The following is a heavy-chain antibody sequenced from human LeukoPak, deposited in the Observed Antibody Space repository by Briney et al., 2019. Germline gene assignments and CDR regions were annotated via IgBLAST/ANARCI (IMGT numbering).Heavy chain of an antibody. Sequence: ASVKVSCKASGYTFTSYGISWVRQAPGQGLEWMGWVSAYNGNTNYAQKLQGRVTMTTDTSTSTAYMELRSLRSDDTAVYYCARGNFDWSLLGIDYWGQGTLVTVSS. V-gene: IGHV1-18*01. J-gene: IGHJ4*02. CDR1: GYTFTSYG. CDR3: ARGNFDWSLLGIDY. CDR2: VSAYNGNT. D-gene: IGHD3-9*01.